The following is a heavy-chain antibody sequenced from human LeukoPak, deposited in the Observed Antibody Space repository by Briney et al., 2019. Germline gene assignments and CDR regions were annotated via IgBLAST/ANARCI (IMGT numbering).Heavy chain of an antibody. D-gene: IGHD3-10*01. CDR2: INPHSGGK. J-gene: IGHJ4*02. CDR1: GYTFTGYY. CDR3: ARDSNYYGSGSYYNSDY. Sequence: ASVQVSCKASGYTFTGYYIHWVRQAPGQGLAWMGWINPHSGGKSYAQNFQGRVTMTRDTSISTAYMVLSRLRSDDTAFYYCARDSNYYGSGSYYNSDYWGQGTLVPVST. V-gene: IGHV1-2*02.